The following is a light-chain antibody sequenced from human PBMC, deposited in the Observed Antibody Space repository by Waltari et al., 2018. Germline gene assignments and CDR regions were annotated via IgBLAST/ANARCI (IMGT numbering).Light chain of an antibody. CDR2: EVT. V-gene: IGLV2-8*01. CDR3: SSYAGSNYLV. J-gene: IGLJ2*01. CDR1: RSDIRAYNY. Sequence: QSALTQPPSASGSPGQSVTISCTGTRSDIRAYNYVSWYQQHPGKAPKFIMFEVTKRPSGVPDRFSGSKSGITASLTISGLQPEDEADYYCSSYAGSNYLVFGGGTKLTVL.